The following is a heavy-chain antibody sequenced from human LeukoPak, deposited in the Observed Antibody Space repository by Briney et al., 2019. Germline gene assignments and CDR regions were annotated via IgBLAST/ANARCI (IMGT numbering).Heavy chain of an antibody. CDR3: ARAGSGWYAKWFDP. D-gene: IGHD6-19*01. V-gene: IGHV4-4*07. Sequence: SETLSLTCTVSGGSISDFYWSWIRQPAGKGLEWIGHIYTSGSTNYNPSLESRVSMSVDTSKNQFSLKLSSVTAADTAVYYCARAGSGWYAKWFDPWGQGTLVTVSS. CDR2: IYTSGST. CDR1: GGSISDFY. J-gene: IGHJ5*02.